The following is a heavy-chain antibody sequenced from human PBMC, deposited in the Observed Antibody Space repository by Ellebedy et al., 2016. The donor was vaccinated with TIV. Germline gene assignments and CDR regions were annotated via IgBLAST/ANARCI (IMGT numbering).Heavy chain of an antibody. D-gene: IGHD3-10*01. J-gene: IGHJ6*02. Sequence: AASVKVSCKSSGYTFIDYGVTWVRQAPGQGLDWMGWVSAYSGNTNYAENLQGRVTMTTDTSTDTAYMELRSLRSDDTAVYFCARYSGSGTYYRNGMDVWGQGTLVIVSS. CDR2: VSAYSGNT. CDR1: GYTFIDYG. CDR3: ARYSGSGTYYRNGMDV. V-gene: IGHV1-18*01.